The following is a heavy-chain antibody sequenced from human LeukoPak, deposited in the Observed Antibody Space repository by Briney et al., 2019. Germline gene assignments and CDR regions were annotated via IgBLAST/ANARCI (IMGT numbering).Heavy chain of an antibody. J-gene: IGHJ6*04. V-gene: IGHV3-7*01. CDR2: IKQDGGEK. CDR1: GFTFSGYW. CDR3: ARDRGFGQADV. D-gene: IGHD3-10*01. Sequence: GGSLRLSCAASGFTFSGYWMSWLRQAPGKGLEWVADIKQDGGEKYYVDSVKGRFTISRDNAKNSLYLQMNSLRAEDTAVYYCARDRGFGQADVWGKGTTVTVSS.